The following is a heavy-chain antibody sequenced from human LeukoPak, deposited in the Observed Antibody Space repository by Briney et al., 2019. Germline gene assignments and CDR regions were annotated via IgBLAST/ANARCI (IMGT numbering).Heavy chain of an antibody. CDR3: AREVDNWFDA. CDR2: IYSGGST. V-gene: IGHV3-53*01. Sequence: PGGSLRLSCAASGFTVSSNYMSWVRQAPGKGLEWFSVIYSGGSTYYADSVKGRFTISRDNSKNTVYLQMNSLRVEDTAVYYCAREVDNWFDAWGQGTLVTVSS. CDR1: GFTVSSNY. D-gene: IGHD5-12*01. J-gene: IGHJ5*02.